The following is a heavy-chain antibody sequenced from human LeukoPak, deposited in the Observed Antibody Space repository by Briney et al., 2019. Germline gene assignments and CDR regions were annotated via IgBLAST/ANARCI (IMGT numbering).Heavy chain of an antibody. J-gene: IGHJ4*02. CDR2: MNPNSGRT. CDR1: GYTLTSYD. Sequence: ASVKVSCKASGYTLTSYDIHWVRQATGQGLEWMGWMNPNSGRTGYAQNFQGRITITRNTSISTAYMELSSLRSEDTAVYYCTRETSSRYFDYWGQGTLVTVSS. CDR3: TRETSSRYFDY. V-gene: IGHV1-8*01.